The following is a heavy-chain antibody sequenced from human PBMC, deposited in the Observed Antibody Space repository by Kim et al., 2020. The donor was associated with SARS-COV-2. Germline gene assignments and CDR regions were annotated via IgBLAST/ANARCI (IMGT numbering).Heavy chain of an antibody. Sequence: QGRVTMTRDTSTSTVYMELSSLRSEDTAVYYCAREVYYDFWSGYSSEGFDYWGQGTLVTVSS. V-gene: IGHV1-46*01. J-gene: IGHJ4*02. D-gene: IGHD3-3*01. CDR3: AREVYYDFWSGYSSEGFDY.